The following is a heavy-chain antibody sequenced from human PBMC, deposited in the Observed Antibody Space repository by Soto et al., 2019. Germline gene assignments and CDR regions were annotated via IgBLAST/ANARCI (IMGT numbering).Heavy chain of an antibody. CDR3: TTDLEDNYEYYMLRVYGFDV. Sequence: PGGSLRLSCVASGFSFTSAWMSWVRQAPGKGLEWVGRIRTNTEGGTADYAAPVKGRFTISRDDSKSTLYLQMTTLKVEDTGVYYCTTDLEDNYEYYMLRVYGFDVWGRGTTVTVSS. D-gene: IGHD3-16*01. CDR1: GFSFTSAW. CDR2: IRTNTEGGTA. J-gene: IGHJ6*02. V-gene: IGHV3-15*01.